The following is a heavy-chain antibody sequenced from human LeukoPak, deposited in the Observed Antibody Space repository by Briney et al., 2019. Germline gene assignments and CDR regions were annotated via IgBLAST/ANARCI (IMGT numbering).Heavy chain of an antibody. CDR1: GFSFSSSS. CDR2: ISSSSTNK. CDR3: AILLLGYSGYDSPKMDY. Sequence: GGSLRLSCAASGFSFSSSSMNWVRQAPGKGLEWVSSISSSSTNKYYADSVKGRFTISRDNSKNTLYLQMNSLRAEDTAVYYCAILLLGYSGYDSPKMDYWGQGTLVTVSS. J-gene: IGHJ4*02. D-gene: IGHD5-12*01. V-gene: IGHV3-21*01.